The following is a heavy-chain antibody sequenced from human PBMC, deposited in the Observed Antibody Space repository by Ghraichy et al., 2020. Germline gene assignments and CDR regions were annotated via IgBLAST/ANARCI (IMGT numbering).Heavy chain of an antibody. J-gene: IGHJ4*02. V-gene: IGHV3-21*01. CDR2: ISSSSSYI. CDR3: AREDHSSGSGY. Sequence: LTCAASGFTFSSYSMNWVRQAPGKGLEWVSSISSSSSYIYYADSVKGRFTISRDNAKNSLYLQMNSLRAEDTAVYYCAREDHSSGSGYWGQGTLVTVSS. CDR1: GFTFSSYS. D-gene: IGHD6-19*01.